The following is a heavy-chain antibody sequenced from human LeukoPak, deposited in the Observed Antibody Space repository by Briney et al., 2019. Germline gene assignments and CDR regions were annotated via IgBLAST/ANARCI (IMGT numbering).Heavy chain of an antibody. CDR2: IKTDGSST. D-gene: IGHD6-6*01. CDR1: GFTFSNHW. Sequence: PGGSLRLSRAASGFTFSNHWMHWVRQAPGKGLVWVSRIKTDGSSTTYADSVKGRFTISRDNAKNTLYLQMNGLRAEDTAVYYCVRDALAPRRDFDFWGQGTLVTVSS. J-gene: IGHJ4*02. CDR3: VRDALAPRRDFDF. V-gene: IGHV3-74*01.